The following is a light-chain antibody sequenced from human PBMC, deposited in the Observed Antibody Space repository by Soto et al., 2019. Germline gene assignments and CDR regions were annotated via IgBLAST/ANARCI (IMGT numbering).Light chain of an antibody. CDR3: QQYCTSGTWT. CDR1: QSVSSDY. J-gene: IGKJ1*01. CDR2: DAS. Sequence: EIGLTQSPGTPSLAPRERATLSCRASQSVSSDYLAWYQQKSGHAPRLLIYDASSGASGIPERFSGSGCGTDFPVTIRRLGPEDFALYQCQQYCTSGTWTLGHGTKVDIK. V-gene: IGKV3-20*01.